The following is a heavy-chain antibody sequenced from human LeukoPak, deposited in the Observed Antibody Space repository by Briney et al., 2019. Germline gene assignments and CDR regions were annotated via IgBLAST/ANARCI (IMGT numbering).Heavy chain of an antibody. CDR1: GYTFSSYD. CDR2: MNPNSGDR. V-gene: IGHV1-8*03. Sequence: ASVKVSCKASGYTFSSYDINWVRQATGHGLEWMGWMNPNSGDRGYAQKFQGRVTITRNTSISTAYMELSSLRSEDTAVYYCARGYYGSGSYSEFNYWGQGTLVTVSS. J-gene: IGHJ4*02. D-gene: IGHD3-10*01. CDR3: ARGYYGSGSYSEFNY.